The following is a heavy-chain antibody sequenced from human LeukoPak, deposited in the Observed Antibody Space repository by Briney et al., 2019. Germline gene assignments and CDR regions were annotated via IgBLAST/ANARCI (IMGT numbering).Heavy chain of an antibody. CDR1: GFTFSSYW. V-gene: IGHV3-48*01. CDR2: ISSSSVSI. CDR3: AREADHAFDI. J-gene: IGHJ3*02. Sequence: PGGSLRLSCAASGFTFSSYWMHWVRQAPGKGLEWLSNISSSSVSIFYADSVKGRFTIARDNVRNSLLLQMSSLTVEDTAVYFCAREADHAFDIWGQGTMVTVSS.